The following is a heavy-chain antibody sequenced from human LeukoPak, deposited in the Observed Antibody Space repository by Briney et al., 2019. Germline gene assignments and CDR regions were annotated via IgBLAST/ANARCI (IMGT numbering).Heavy chain of an antibody. CDR1: GFIFINYG. Sequence: GGSLRLSCAASGFIFINYGLIWVRQAPGKGLQWVSAISNDGGGITYADFVKGRFTISRDNSKNTLFLQMNSLRAEDTALYYCAKGGSGYFLDLWGQGTLVTVSS. CDR3: AKGGSGYFLDL. J-gene: IGHJ5*02. V-gene: IGHV3-23*01. CDR2: ISNDGGGI. D-gene: IGHD5-12*01.